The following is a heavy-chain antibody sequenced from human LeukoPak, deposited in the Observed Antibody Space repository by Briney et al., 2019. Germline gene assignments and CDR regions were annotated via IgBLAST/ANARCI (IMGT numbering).Heavy chain of an antibody. D-gene: IGHD2-2*01. V-gene: IGHV4-31*03. Sequence: PSQTLSLTCTVSGGSISSGGYYWSWIRQPPGKGLEWIGYISYSGSTYNNPSLKGRVIISVDTSKKEFSLKLSSVTAADTAVYYCARDSTPVLDAFDIWGQGTMVTVSS. J-gene: IGHJ3*02. CDR1: GGSISSGGYY. CDR2: ISYSGST. CDR3: ARDSTPVLDAFDI.